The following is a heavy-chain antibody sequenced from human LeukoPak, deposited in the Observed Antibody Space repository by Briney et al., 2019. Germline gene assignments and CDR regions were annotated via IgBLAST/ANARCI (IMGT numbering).Heavy chain of an antibody. D-gene: IGHD3-16*01. V-gene: IGHV4-39*01. Sequence: PSETLSLTCTVSSDSISNSPYYWGWIRQPPGKGLEWIGSIYYSGNTYYNPSLKSRVTISIDMSKNQFSLRLISVTAADTAVYYCATLSRGGGFDYWDQGTLVTVSS. J-gene: IGHJ4*02. CDR1: SDSISNSPYY. CDR2: IYYSGNT. CDR3: ATLSRGGGFDY.